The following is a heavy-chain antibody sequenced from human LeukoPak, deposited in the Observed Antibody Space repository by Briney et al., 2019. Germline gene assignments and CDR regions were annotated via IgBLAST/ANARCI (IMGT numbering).Heavy chain of an antibody. J-gene: IGHJ4*02. CDR3: ATRDADLTSTGVFDY. D-gene: IGHD7-27*01. CDR1: GYTFTSYY. V-gene: IGHV1-46*01. CDR2: INPSGGST. Sequence: ASVKVSFKASGYTFTSYYMHWVRQAPGQGLEWMGIINPSGGSTSYAQKFQGRVTMTRDTSTSTVYMELSSLRSKDTAVYYCATRDADLTSTGVFDYWGQGTLVTVSS.